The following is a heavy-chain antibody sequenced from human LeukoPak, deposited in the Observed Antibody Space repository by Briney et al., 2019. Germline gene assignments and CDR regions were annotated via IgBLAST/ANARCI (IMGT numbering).Heavy chain of an antibody. D-gene: IGHD3-10*01. Sequence: ASVKVSCKASGYTFTSYGISWVRQAPGQGLEWMGWISAYNGNTNYAQKLQGRVTMTTDTSTSTAYVELRSLRSDDTAVYYCARDYYGSGSHPLSAFDIWGQGTMVTVSS. J-gene: IGHJ3*02. CDR2: ISAYNGNT. CDR1: GYTFTSYG. CDR3: ARDYYGSGSHPLSAFDI. V-gene: IGHV1-18*01.